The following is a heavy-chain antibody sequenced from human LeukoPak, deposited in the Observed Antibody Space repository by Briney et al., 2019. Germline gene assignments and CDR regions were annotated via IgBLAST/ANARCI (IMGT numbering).Heavy chain of an antibody. CDR2: ISNGGGGT. Sequence: GGSLRLSCAASGFTFSRYWMSWVRQAPGKGLEWVSAISNGGGGTYYADSVKGRFTISRDNSKNTLYLQMNSLRAEDTAVYYCAKDHPNSSGWYSYFDYWGQGTLVTVSS. J-gene: IGHJ4*02. V-gene: IGHV3-23*01. CDR1: GFTFSRYW. CDR3: AKDHPNSSGWYSYFDY. D-gene: IGHD6-19*01.